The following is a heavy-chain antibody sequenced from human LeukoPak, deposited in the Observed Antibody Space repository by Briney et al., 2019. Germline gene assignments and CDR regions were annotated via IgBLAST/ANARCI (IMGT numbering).Heavy chain of an antibody. D-gene: IGHD2-2*01. Sequence: GGSLRLSCAASGFTFGSYAMTWVRQAPGRGLDWVSVISGSGATIHYADSVRGRFTVSRDNSKNILYLQMNSLRAEDTAIYYCAKGPAATTCCTFDSWGQGTLVTVSS. CDR1: GFTFGSYA. V-gene: IGHV3-23*01. CDR3: AKGPAATTCCTFDS. J-gene: IGHJ4*02. CDR2: ISGSGATI.